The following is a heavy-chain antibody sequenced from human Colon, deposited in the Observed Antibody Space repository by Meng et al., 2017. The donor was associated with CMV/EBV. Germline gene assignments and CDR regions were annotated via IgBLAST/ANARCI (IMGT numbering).Heavy chain of an antibody. CDR3: ASFHTDGWFGP. D-gene: IGHD2-8*02. V-gene: IGHV4-30-4*01. Sequence: CAVSGGSISSGDYYWSWIRQHPGKGLEWIGYIYYSGSTYYNPSLKSRVTISVDTSKNQFSLKLSSVTAADTAVYYCASFHTDGWFGPWGQGTLVTVSS. CDR1: GGSISSGDYY. CDR2: IYYSGST. J-gene: IGHJ5*02.